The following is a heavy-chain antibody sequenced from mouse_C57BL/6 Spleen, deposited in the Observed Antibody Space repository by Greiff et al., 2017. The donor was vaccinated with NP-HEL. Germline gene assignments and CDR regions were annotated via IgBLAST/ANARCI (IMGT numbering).Heavy chain of an antibody. CDR2: IDPSDSYT. CDR1: GYTFTSYW. Sequence: QVQLKQPGAELVRPGTSVKLSCKASGYTFTSYWMHWVKQRPGQGLEWIGVIDPSDSYTNYNQKFKGKATLTVDTSSSTAYMQLSSLTSEDSAVYYCARSGNYEDYWGQGTTLTVSS. J-gene: IGHJ2*01. CDR3: ARSGNYEDY. V-gene: IGHV1-59*01. D-gene: IGHD2-1*01.